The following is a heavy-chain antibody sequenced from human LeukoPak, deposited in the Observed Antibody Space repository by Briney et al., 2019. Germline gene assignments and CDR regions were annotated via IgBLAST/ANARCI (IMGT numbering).Heavy chain of an antibody. CDR2: IYHSGST. V-gene: IGHV4-38-2*02. J-gene: IGHJ5*02. D-gene: IGHD3-10*01. Sequence: PSETLSLTCTVSGYSISSGYYWGWIRPPPGKGPEWIGRIYHSGSTYYNPSLKRRVTISVDTSKNQFSLKLSSVTAADTAVYYCARCPGRWFPPGYNWFDPWGQGTLVTVSS. CDR1: GYSISSGYY. CDR3: ARCPGRWFPPGYNWFDP.